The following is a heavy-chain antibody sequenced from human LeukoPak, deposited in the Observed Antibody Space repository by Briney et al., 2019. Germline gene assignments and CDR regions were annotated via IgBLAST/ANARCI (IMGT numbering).Heavy chain of an antibody. Sequence: SGPTLVNPTQTLTLTCTFSGFSLSTTSVGVGWFRQPPGKALDWLALLYWNDDNRYSPSLKSRLTVTKDTSRNQVALTMTNMDPVDTATYFCAHGSCWLFDYWSQGTLVTVSS. J-gene: IGHJ4*02. CDR1: GFSLSTTSVG. D-gene: IGHD6-19*01. CDR3: AHGSCWLFDY. CDR2: LYWNDDN. V-gene: IGHV2-5*01.